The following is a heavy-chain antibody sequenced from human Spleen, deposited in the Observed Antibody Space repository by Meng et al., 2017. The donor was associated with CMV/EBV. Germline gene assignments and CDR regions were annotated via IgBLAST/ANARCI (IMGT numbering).Heavy chain of an antibody. Sequence: GESLKISCAASGFTFSSYSMNWVRQAPGKGLEWVSSISSSSSYIYYADSVKGRFTISRDNAKNSLYLQMNSLRAEDTAVYYCAREFRFNYDFWSGYYRDYYYYGMDVWGQGTTVTVSS. J-gene: IGHJ6*02. V-gene: IGHV3-21*01. CDR3: AREFRFNYDFWSGYYRDYYYYGMDV. CDR1: GFTFSSYS. CDR2: ISSSSSYI. D-gene: IGHD3-3*01.